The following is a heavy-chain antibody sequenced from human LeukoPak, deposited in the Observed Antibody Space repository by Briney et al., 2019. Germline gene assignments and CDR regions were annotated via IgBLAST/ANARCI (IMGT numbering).Heavy chain of an antibody. J-gene: IGHJ4*02. CDR3: ASLLNWNYLL. Sequence: ASVKVSCKASGGTFSSYAISWVRQAPGQGLEWMGGIIPIFGTANYAQKFQGRVTITTDESTSTAYMELSSLRSEDTAVYYCASLLNWNYLLWGQGTLVTVSS. CDR2: IIPIFGTA. V-gene: IGHV1-69*05. D-gene: IGHD1-7*01. CDR1: GGTFSSYA.